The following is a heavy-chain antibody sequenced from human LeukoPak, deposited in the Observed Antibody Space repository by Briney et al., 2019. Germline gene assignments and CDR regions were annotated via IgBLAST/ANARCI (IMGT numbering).Heavy chain of an antibody. V-gene: IGHV4-61*09. J-gene: IGHJ6*03. CDR2: IYTSGNT. CDR3: ARTTLWFGEFYMDV. D-gene: IGHD3-10*01. Sequence: PSETLSLTCTVSGGSISSGSYCWSWIRQPAGKGLEWIGHIYTSGNTNYNPSLKSRVTMSVDTSKNQFSLKLRSVTAADTAVYYCARTTLWFGEFYMDVWGKGTTVTISS. CDR1: GGSISSGSYC.